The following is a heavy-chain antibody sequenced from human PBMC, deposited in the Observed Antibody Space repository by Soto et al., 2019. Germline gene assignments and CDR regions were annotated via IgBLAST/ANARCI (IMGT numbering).Heavy chain of an antibody. CDR2: INPNSGGT. Sequence: ASVKVSCKASGYTFTGYYMHWVRQAPGQGLEWMGWINPNSGGTNYAQKFQGWVTMTRDTSISTAYMELSRLRSDDTAVYYCARQAGELHYYYGMDVWGQGTTGTVSS. CDR3: ARQAGELHYYYGMDV. D-gene: IGHD3-10*01. CDR1: GYTFTGYY. V-gene: IGHV1-2*04. J-gene: IGHJ6*02.